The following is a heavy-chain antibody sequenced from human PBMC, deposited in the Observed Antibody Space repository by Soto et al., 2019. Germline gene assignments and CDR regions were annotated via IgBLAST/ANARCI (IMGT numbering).Heavy chain of an antibody. CDR1: GGSISSSNW. V-gene: IGHV4-4*02. CDR3: ARGLISGSHYSGGWYYFDS. D-gene: IGHD1-26*01. Sequence: SETLSLTCAVSGGSISSSNWWSWVRQPPGKGLEWIGEIYHSGSTNYNPSLKSRVTISVDTSKSQFSLELSSVTAADTAVYYCARGLISGSHYSGGWYYFDSWGQGTQVTVSS. CDR2: IYHSGST. J-gene: IGHJ4*02.